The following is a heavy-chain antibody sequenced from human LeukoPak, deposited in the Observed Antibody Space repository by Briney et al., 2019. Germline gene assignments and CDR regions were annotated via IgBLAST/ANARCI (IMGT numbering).Heavy chain of an antibody. CDR1: GYTFTSYD. Sequence: ASVKVSCKASGYTFTSYDINWVLQATGQGLEWMGWMNPNSGNTGYAQKFQGRVTMTRNTSISTAYMELSSLRSEDTAVYYCARDSGQAASGDYWGQGTLVTVSS. J-gene: IGHJ4*02. CDR3: ARDSGQAASGDY. V-gene: IGHV1-8*01. D-gene: IGHD6-19*01. CDR2: MNPNSGNT.